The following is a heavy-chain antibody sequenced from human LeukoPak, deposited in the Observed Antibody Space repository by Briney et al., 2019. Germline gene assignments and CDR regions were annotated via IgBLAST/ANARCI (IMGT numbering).Heavy chain of an antibody. D-gene: IGHD6-19*01. Sequence: PSETLSLTCTVSGYSISSGYYWGWIRQPPGQGLEWIGNIYHNGNTYYNPSLKSRVTISVDTSKNQFSLKLSSVTAADTAVYYCARGSRAVAVAVNFDYWGQGTLVTVSS. CDR3: ARGSRAVAVAVNFDY. J-gene: IGHJ4*02. CDR1: GYSISSGYY. CDR2: IYHNGNT. V-gene: IGHV4-38-2*02.